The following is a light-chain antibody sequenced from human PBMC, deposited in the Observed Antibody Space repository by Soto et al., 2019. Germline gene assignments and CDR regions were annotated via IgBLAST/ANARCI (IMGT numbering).Light chain of an antibody. CDR2: GNT. Sequence: QAVVTQPPSVSGAPGKRVTISCTGSSSNIGTGFDVHWYRQLPGTAPKLLIFGNTNRPSGVPARFSGSRSGTSASLAITGLQAEDEADYYCQSYDSSLSGCVVFGGGTKLTVL. J-gene: IGLJ2*01. CDR1: SSNIGTGFD. V-gene: IGLV1-40*01. CDR3: QSYDSSLSGCVV.